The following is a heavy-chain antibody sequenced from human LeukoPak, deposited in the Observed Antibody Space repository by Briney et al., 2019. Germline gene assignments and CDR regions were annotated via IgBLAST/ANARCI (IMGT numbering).Heavy chain of an antibody. D-gene: IGHD5-18*01. CDR1: GFTFSSYS. V-gene: IGHV3-21*01. CDR2: ISSSSSYI. CDR3: ARGGTATVDY. J-gene: IGHJ4*02. Sequence: SGGSLRLSCAASGFTFSSYSMNWVRQAPGKGLEWVSSISSSSSYIYYADSVKGRFTISRDNAKNSLYLQMNSLRAEDTAVYYCARGGTATVDYWGQGTLVTVSS.